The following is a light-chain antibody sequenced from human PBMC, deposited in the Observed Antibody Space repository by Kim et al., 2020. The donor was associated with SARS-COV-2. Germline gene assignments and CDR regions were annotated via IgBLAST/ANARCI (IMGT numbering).Light chain of an antibody. V-gene: IGKV1-33*01. J-gene: IGKJ4*01. CDR2: DAS. CDR3: QQYENLPLT. Sequence: DILMTQSPSSLSASVGDRVTITCQASQDIDKYLNWFQQRPGKGPKLLINDASNLETGVPSRFSGSGSGTDFALTISSLQPEDIATYYCQQYENLPLTFGGGTKVEIK. CDR1: QDIDKY.